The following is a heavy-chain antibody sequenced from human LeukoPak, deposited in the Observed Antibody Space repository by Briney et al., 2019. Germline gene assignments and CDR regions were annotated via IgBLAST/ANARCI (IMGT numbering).Heavy chain of an antibody. CDR1: GGSFSGYY. J-gene: IGHJ4*02. D-gene: IGHD4-23*01. CDR2: INHSGST. V-gene: IGHV4-34*01. CDR3: ARDLLNEGNHLDY. Sequence: SETLSLTCVVYGGSFSGYYWSWIRQPPGKGLEWIGEINHSGSTNYNPSLKSRVTISVDTSKNQFSLKLSSVTAADTAVYYCARDLLNEGNHLDYWGQGTLVTVSS.